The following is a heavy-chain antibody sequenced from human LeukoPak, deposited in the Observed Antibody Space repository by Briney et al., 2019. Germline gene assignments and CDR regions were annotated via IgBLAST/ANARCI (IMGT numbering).Heavy chain of an antibody. Sequence: SETLSLTCTVSGGSISSGGYYWSWIRQHPGRGLGWIGYIYYSGNTYYNPSLKSRLTISVDTSKNQFSLKLSSVTAADTAMYYCARSDSSGYFYVYWGQGTLVTVSS. CDR1: GGSISSGGYY. J-gene: IGHJ4*02. CDR3: ARSDSSGYFYVY. V-gene: IGHV4-31*03. CDR2: IYYSGNT. D-gene: IGHD3-22*01.